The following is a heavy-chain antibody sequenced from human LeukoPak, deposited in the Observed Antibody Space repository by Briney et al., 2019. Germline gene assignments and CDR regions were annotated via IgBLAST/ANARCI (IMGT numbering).Heavy chain of an antibody. CDR1: GFTFSGYS. J-gene: IGHJ4*02. Sequence: PGGSLRLSCAASGFTFSGYSMNWVRQAPGKGLEWVSYISSSSSTIYYADSVKGRFTISRDNAKNSLYLQMNSLRAEDTAVYYCARDLGGIGYWGQGTLVTVSS. CDR3: ARDLGGIGY. D-gene: IGHD1-26*01. V-gene: IGHV3-48*01. CDR2: ISSSSSTI.